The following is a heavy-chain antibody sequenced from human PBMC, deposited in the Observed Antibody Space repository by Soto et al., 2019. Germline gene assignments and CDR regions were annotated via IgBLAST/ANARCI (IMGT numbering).Heavy chain of an antibody. CDR3: ARDRAIVATTLKYYFDY. V-gene: IGHV3-11*05. CDR1: GFTFSDYS. D-gene: IGHD5-12*01. CDR2: ISSSSSYT. J-gene: IGHJ4*02. Sequence: QVQLVESGGGLVKPGGSLRLSCAASGFTFSDYSMSWIRQAPGKGLEWVSYISSSSSYTNYADSVKGRFTISRDNAKNSLYLQMNSLRAEDTAVYYCARDRAIVATTLKYYFDYWGQGTLVTVSS.